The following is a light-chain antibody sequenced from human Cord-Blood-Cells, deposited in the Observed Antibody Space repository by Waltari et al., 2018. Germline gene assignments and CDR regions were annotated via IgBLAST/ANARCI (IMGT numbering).Light chain of an antibody. CDR1: SSDVGRSNH. V-gene: IGLV2-23*02. CDR2: EVS. CDR3: CSYAGSSTWV. J-gene: IGLJ3*02. Sequence: QSALTQPPSASGSPGQSVPISRTGTSSDVGRSNHVSWYQQHPGKAPKLMIYEVSKRPSGVPDRFSGSKSGNTASLTISGLQAEDEADYYCCSYAGSSTWVFGGGTKLTVL.